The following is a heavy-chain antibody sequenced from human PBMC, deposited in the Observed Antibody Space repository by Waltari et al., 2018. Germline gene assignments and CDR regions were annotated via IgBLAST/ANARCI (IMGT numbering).Heavy chain of an antibody. CDR2: IYYSGST. D-gene: IGHD5-12*01. J-gene: IGHJ6*03. CDR1: GGSISSYY. Sequence: QVQLQESGPGLVKPSETLSLTCTVSGGSISSYYWSWIRQPPGKGLEWIVYIYYSGSTNYNPSLKSRVTISVDTSKNQFSLKLSSVTAADTAVYYCARQTSGYDGYYYYYMDVWGKGTTVTVSS. V-gene: IGHV4-59*01. CDR3: ARQTSGYDGYYYYYMDV.